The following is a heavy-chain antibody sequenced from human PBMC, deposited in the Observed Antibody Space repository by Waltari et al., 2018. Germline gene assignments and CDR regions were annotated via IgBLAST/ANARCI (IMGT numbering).Heavy chain of an antibody. Sequence: EEQLVESGGGLVQPGGSLRLSCTASGLSFSLYSMHWVRQAPGKGLKSVAAIKYGDGAAFYADSVWGRFTISRDNSKNMVYLQMGSLRPEDMGVYYCARVGGTSVFDIWGQGTRVTVSS. J-gene: IGHJ3*02. CDR3: ARVGGTSVFDI. D-gene: IGHD1-26*01. V-gene: IGHV3-64*07. CDR1: GLSFSLYS. CDR2: IKYGDGAA.